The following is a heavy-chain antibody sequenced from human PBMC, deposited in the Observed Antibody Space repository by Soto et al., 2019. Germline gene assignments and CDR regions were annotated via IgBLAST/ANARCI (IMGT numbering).Heavy chain of an antibody. Sequence: SEALSLTCTVSGGSVSREHYYWNWIRQAPGKGLEWIGYFFYTGSTNYNPSLESRLTMSVDTSKNQFSLKLSSVTAADTAVYYCARTGYSSSRGWFDPWGQGTLVTVSS. J-gene: IGHJ5*02. D-gene: IGHD6-13*01. CDR3: ARTGYSSSRGWFDP. V-gene: IGHV4-61*01. CDR2: FFYTGST. CDR1: GGSVSREHYY.